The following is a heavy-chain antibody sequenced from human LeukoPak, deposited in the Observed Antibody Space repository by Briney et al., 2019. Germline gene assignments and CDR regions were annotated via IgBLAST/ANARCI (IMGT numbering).Heavy chain of an antibody. CDR2: INPSGGST. J-gene: IGHJ4*02. Sequence: ASVKVSCKASGGTFSSYAISWVRQAPGQGLEWMGIINPSGGSTSYAQKFQGRVTMTRDTSTSTVYMELSSLRSEDTAVYYCARDGQECSGGSCYSVLDYWGQGTLVTVSS. D-gene: IGHD2-15*01. CDR3: ARDGQECSGGSCYSVLDY. V-gene: IGHV1-46*01. CDR1: GGTFSSYA.